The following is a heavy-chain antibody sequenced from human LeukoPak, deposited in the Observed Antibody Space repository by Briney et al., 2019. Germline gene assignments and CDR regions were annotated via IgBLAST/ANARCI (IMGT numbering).Heavy chain of an antibody. V-gene: IGHV4-39*07. CDR1: GGSISSGSYY. Sequence: SETLSLTCTVSGGSISSGSYYWSWIRQPPGKGLEWIGSIYHSGSTYYNPSLESRVTISVDTSKNQFSLKLSSVTAADTAVYYCARRSSNDFWSGYSYYFDYWGQGTLVTVSS. J-gene: IGHJ4*02. CDR3: ARRSSNDFWSGYSYYFDY. D-gene: IGHD3-3*01. CDR2: IYHSGST.